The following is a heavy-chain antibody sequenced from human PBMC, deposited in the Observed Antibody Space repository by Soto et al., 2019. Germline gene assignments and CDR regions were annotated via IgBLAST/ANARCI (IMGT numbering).Heavy chain of an antibody. CDR1: GFTFNTFA. CDR3: AKSLVIRPY. Sequence: EVQLLESGGGLVQPGGSLRLSCAASGFTFNTFAMSWVRQAPGKGLEWVSAISGSGGNTYYADSVKGRFTISRDNSRNTLYLQMNSLRAEDTAVYYCAKSLVIRPYWGLGNLVTVYS. V-gene: IGHV3-23*01. J-gene: IGHJ4*02. CDR2: ISGSGGNT.